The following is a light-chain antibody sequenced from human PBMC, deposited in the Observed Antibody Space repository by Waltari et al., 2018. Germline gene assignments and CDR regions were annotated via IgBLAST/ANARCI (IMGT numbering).Light chain of an antibody. CDR1: NSNIGSNF. CDR3: ATWDTRLTVEV. J-gene: IGLJ2*01. Sequence: QSVLTQPPSVPASPGQRITISCSGSNSNIGSNFVAWYQQIPGTAPRLLIYENRLRPSGIPGRFSGSKSGTSATLDISGLQTEDEADYYCATWDTRLTVEVFGGGTKLTVL. CDR2: ENR. V-gene: IGLV1-51*01.